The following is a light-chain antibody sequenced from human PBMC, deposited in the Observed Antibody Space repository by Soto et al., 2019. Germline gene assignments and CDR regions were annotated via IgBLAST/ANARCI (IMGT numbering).Light chain of an antibody. J-gene: IGKJ1*01. CDR2: DAS. CDR3: QQYHSYPAT. CDR1: QGISSF. Sequence: DIQMTQSPSSLSASVGDRVTIICRASQGISSFLAWFQQKPGKAPKSLIYDASTLQSGVSSRFSGSGSDTHFTLTISRLQPEDFATYYCQQYHSYPATFGQGTKVEIK. V-gene: IGKV1-16*01.